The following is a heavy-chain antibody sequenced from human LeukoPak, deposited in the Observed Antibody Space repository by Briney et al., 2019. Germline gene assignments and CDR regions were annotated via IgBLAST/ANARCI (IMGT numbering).Heavy chain of an antibody. CDR2: IYYSGST. Sequence: SETLSLTCTVSGGSISSSSYYWGWIRQSPGKGLEWIGNIYYSGSTYYNPSLKSRVTISVDTSKNQFSLKLSPVTAADTAVYYCASRKSYYYDSSGYYADYWGQGTLVTVSS. V-gene: IGHV4-39*07. D-gene: IGHD3-22*01. J-gene: IGHJ4*02. CDR1: GGSISSSSYY. CDR3: ASRKSYYYDSSGYYADY.